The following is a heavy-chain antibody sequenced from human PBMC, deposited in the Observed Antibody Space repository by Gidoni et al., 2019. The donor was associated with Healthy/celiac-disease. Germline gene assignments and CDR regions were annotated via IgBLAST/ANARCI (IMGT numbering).Heavy chain of an antibody. D-gene: IGHD4-17*01. Sequence: QVQLVQSGAEVKKPGASVKVSCKASGYTCTSYYMPWVRQAPGQGLEWMGIINPRGGSTSYAQKFQGRVTMTRDTSTSTVYMELSSLRSEDTAVYYCARGGGGKTTVVTPSAFDIWGQGTMVTVSS. CDR2: INPRGGST. CDR1: GYTCTSYY. J-gene: IGHJ3*02. V-gene: IGHV1-46*01. CDR3: ARGGGGKTTVVTPSAFDI.